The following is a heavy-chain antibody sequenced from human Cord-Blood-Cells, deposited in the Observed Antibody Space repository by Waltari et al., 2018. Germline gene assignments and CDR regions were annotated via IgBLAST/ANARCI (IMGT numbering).Heavy chain of an antibody. CDR1: GYTFTSYG. CDR3: ARLCCPTNYTNWFDP. V-gene: IGHV1-18*01. D-gene: IGHD4-4*01. Sequence: QVQLVQSGAEVKKPGASVKVSCKASGYTFTSYGISWVRQAPGQGLEWMGWFSAYNGNTNYAQKLQGRVTMTTDTSTSTAYMELRSLRSDDTAVYYCARLCCPTNYTNWFDPWGQGTLVTVSS. CDR2: FSAYNGNT. J-gene: IGHJ5*02.